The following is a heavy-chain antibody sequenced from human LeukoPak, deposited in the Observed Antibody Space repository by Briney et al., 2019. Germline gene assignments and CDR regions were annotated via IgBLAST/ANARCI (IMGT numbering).Heavy chain of an antibody. J-gene: IGHJ5*02. CDR3: AKEHGRYCSSTGCYSFDP. Sequence: PGGSLRLSCAASGFTFSSYAMSWVRQAPGKGLEWVSAISGSGGSTYYADSVKGRFTISRDNSKNTLYLQMNSLRAEDTAVYYCAKEHGRYCSSTGCYSFDPWGQGTLVTVSS. CDR2: ISGSGGST. D-gene: IGHD2-2*01. V-gene: IGHV3-23*01. CDR1: GFTFSSYA.